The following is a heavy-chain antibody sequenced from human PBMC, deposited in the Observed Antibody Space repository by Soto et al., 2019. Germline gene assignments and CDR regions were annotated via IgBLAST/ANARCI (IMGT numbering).Heavy chain of an antibody. D-gene: IGHD3-22*01. J-gene: IGHJ4*02. CDR2: IKSKTDGGTT. V-gene: IGHV3-15*01. CDR3: TTPRLGYDSSGYYYFDY. CDR1: GFTFSNAW. Sequence: PGGSLRLSCAASGFTFSNAWMSWVHQAPGKGLEWVGRIKSKTDGGTTDYAAPVKGRFTISRDDSKNTLYLQMNSLKTEDTAVYYCTTPRLGYDSSGYYYFDYWGQGTLVTVSS.